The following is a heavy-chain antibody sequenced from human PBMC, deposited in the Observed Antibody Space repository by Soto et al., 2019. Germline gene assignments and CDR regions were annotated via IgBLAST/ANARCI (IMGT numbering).Heavy chain of an antibody. J-gene: IGHJ4*02. CDR1: GGSISTGGYY. V-gene: IGHV4-31*03. CDR3: ARGLSVTLFDN. CDR2: IYYSGST. Sequence: QVQLQESGPGLVKPSQTLSLTCTVSGGSISTGGYYWTWIRQHPGKGLEWIGYIYYSGSTYYNPSRKSRVTISVDTSKNQFSLKLSSVTAADTAVYDFARGLSVTLFDNWGQGTLFTVSS. D-gene: IGHD4-17*01.